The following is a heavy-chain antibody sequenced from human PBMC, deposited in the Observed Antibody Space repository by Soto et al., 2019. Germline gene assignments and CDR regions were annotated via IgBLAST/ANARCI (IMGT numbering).Heavy chain of an antibody. J-gene: IGHJ4*02. CDR3: AKDHPYSSSWSIDY. D-gene: IGHD6-13*01. CDR2: ISYDGSNK. V-gene: IGHV3-30*18. Sequence: SLRLSCAASGFTFSSYGMHWVRQAPGKGLEWVAVISYDGSNKYYADSVKGRFTISRDNSKNTLYLQMNSLRAEDTAVYYCAKDHPYSSSWSIDYWGQGTLVTVSS. CDR1: GFTFSSYG.